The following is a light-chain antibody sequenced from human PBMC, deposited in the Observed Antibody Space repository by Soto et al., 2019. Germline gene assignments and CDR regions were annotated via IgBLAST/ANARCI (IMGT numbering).Light chain of an antibody. J-gene: IGKJ2*01. Sequence: EIVLTQSPGTLSLSPGERATLSCRASQSISSSYLAWYQRKPGQAPRLLIYGASSRATGIPDRFSGSGSGTDFTLTISRLEPEDFAVYYCQQYGSSPRTFGQGTELEIK. CDR1: QSISSSY. CDR2: GAS. V-gene: IGKV3-20*01. CDR3: QQYGSSPRT.